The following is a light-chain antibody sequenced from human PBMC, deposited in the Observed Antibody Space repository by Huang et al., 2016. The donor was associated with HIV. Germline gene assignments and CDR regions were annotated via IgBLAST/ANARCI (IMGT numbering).Light chain of an antibody. CDR3: QQRTSWPPGT. J-gene: IGKJ1*01. CDR2: GAS. CDR1: QSVSSF. Sequence: EIVLTQSPATLSLSPGERATLSCRASQSVSSFLAWYQRKPGQPPRLLIYGASNRSAGIPARFSGSVSGTDFTLTISSLDPEDFAVYFCQQRTSWPPGTFGQGTKVEIK. V-gene: IGKV3-11*01.